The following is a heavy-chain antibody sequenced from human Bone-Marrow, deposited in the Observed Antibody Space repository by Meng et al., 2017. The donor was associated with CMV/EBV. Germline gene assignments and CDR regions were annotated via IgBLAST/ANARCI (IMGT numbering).Heavy chain of an antibody. D-gene: IGHD6-19*01. CDR3: ARDPERPPVAGTDY. V-gene: IGHV1-18*01. CDR1: GGTFSSYA. Sequence: VRLLQSGVTVKKPGSQGKVSCKPSGGTFSSYAISWVRQAPGQGLEWMGWISAYNGNTNYAQKLQGRVTMTTDTSTSTAYMELRSLRSDDTAVYYCARDPERPPVAGTDYWGQGTLVTVSS. CDR2: ISAYNGNT. J-gene: IGHJ4*02.